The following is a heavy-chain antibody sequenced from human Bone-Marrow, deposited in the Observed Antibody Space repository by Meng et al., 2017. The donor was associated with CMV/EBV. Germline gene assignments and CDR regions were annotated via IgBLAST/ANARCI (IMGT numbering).Heavy chain of an antibody. D-gene: IGHD1-26*01. CDR2: MNPNSGNT. CDR3: AGRWESQDV. J-gene: IGHJ6*02. CDR1: GYTFTSYY. Sequence: ASVKVSCKASGYTFTSYYMHWVRQAPGQGLEWMGWMNPNSGNTGYAQKFQGRVTMTTDTSTSTAYMELRSLRSDDTAVYYCAGRWESQDVWGQGTTVTVSS. V-gene: IGHV1-8*02.